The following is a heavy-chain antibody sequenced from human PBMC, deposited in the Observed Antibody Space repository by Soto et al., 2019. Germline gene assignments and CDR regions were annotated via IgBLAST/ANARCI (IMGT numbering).Heavy chain of an antibody. V-gene: IGHV3-33*01. CDR3: ARSELWFGELAFDY. J-gene: IGHJ4*02. Sequence: GGSLRLSCAASGFTFSSYGMHWVRQAPGKGLEWVAVIWYDGSNKYYADSVKGRFTISRDNSKNTLYLQMNSLRAEDTAVYYCARSELWFGELAFDYWGQGTLVTVSS. D-gene: IGHD3-10*01. CDR1: GFTFSSYG. CDR2: IWYDGSNK.